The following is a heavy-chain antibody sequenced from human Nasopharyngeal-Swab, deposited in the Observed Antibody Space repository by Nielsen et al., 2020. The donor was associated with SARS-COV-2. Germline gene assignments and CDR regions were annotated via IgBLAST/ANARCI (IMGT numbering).Heavy chain of an antibody. CDR1: GYTFTGYY. CDR2: INPNSGNT. V-gene: IGHV1-8*02. Sequence: ASVKVSCKASGYTFTGYYMHWVRQAPGQGLEWMGRINPNSGNTGYAQKFQGRVTMTRNTSISTAYMELSSLRSEDTAVYYCARVSRGGTWGQGTLVTVSS. CDR3: ARVSRGGT. D-gene: IGHD1-1*01. J-gene: IGHJ5*02.